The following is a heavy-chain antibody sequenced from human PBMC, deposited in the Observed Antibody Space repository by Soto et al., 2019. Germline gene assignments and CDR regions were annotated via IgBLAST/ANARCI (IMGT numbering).Heavy chain of an antibody. Sequence: GGSLRLSCEGSGFSFPDYDMNWVRQTPGKGLEWVAAVGRFGNTYYRDSVRGRFTLSRDDSRNTVYLQMNRLRVEDTAVYFCAKEGRLRSPAGDYFDSWAQGSLVTVSS. D-gene: IGHD3-10*01. CDR3: AKEGRLRSPAGDYFDS. V-gene: IGHV3-23*01. CDR2: VGRFGNT. J-gene: IGHJ4*02. CDR1: GFSFPDYD.